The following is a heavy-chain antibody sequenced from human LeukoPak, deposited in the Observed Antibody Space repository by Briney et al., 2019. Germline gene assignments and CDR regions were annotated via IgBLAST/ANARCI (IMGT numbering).Heavy chain of an antibody. D-gene: IGHD3-3*01. Sequence: PGGSLRLSCAASGFTFSDYYMSWIRQAPGKGLEWVSYISSSGSTIYYADSVKGRFTISRDNAKNSLYLQMNSLRAEDTAVYYCARGKDYDFYKHPGAHYFDYWGQGTLVTVSS. V-gene: IGHV3-11*01. CDR3: ARGKDYDFYKHPGAHYFDY. CDR1: GFTFSDYY. J-gene: IGHJ4*02. CDR2: ISSSGSTI.